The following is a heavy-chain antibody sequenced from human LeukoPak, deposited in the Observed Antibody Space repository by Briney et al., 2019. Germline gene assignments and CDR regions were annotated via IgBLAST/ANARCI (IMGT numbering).Heavy chain of an antibody. V-gene: IGHV1-18*01. CDR2: ISAYNGNT. CDR1: GYTFSNFG. D-gene: IGHD5-18*01. Sequence: ASVKVSCKASGYTFSNFGITWVRQAPGQGLECMGWISAYNGNTKYTQIFQGRVTMTTDASTSTAYMELRSLRSDDTAMYYCARAEDPALVNVGDYYYYGMDVWGQGTTVTVSS. CDR3: ARAEDPALVNVGDYYYYGMDV. J-gene: IGHJ6*02.